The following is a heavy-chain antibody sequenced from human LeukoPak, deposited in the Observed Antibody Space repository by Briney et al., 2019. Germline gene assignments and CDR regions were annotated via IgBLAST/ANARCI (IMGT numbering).Heavy chain of an antibody. CDR2: INHSGST. D-gene: IGHD2-2*01. CDR1: GGSFSGYY. J-gene: IGHJ4*02. CDR3: ARTPDYCSSTSCYAVDY. Sequence: SETLSLTCAVYGGSFSGYYWSWIRQPPGKGLEWIGEINHSGSTNYNPSLKSRVTISVDTSKNQFSLKLSSVTAADTAAYYCARTPDYCSSTSCYAVDYWGQGTLVTVSS. V-gene: IGHV4-34*01.